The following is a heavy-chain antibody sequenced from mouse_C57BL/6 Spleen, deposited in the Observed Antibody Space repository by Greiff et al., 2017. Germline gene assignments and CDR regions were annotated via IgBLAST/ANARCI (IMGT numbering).Heavy chain of an antibody. Sequence: EVKLEESGPGLVKPSQSLSLTCSVTGYSITSCYYWNWIRQFPGNKLGWMGYITYDGSNNYNPSLKNRISITRDTSKNQFFLKLNSMTTEDTATYCCARDEDYYGSGYFEDWGQGTTVTVSS. V-gene: IGHV3-6*01. CDR1: GYSITSCYY. D-gene: IGHD1-1*01. CDR2: ITYDGSN. CDR3: ARDEDYYGSGYFED. J-gene: IGHJ2*01.